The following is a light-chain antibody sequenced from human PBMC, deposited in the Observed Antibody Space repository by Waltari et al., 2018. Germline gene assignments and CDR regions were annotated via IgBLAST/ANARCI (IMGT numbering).Light chain of an antibody. J-gene: IGKJ4*01. CDR3: QQYYSTPPLT. CDR1: QGISSY. Sequence: AIRMTQSPFSLSASVGDRVTITCWASQGISSYLAWYQQKPAKAPKLFIYYASSFQRGVPSRFSGSGSGTDYTLTISSLQPEDFATYYCQQYYSTPPLTFGGGTKVEIK. CDR2: YAS. V-gene: IGKV1D-43*01.